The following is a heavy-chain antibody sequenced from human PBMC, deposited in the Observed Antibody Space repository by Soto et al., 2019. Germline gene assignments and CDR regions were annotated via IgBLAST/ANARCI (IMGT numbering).Heavy chain of an antibody. CDR3: AKATATGGGAFDI. D-gene: IGHD2-8*02. J-gene: IGHJ3*02. CDR1: GFICSSYD. CDR2: ILVDGRT. Sequence: GGSLRLSCAASGFICSSYDMSWVRQAPGKGLEWVSTILVDGRTFYVDSVKGRFTISRDSSQNTVFLQVNSLTAGDTALYYCAKATATGGGAFDICGQGTMVTVSS. V-gene: IGHV3-23*01.